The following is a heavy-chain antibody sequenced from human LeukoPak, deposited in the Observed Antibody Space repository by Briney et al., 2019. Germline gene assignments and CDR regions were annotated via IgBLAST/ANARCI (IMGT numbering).Heavy chain of an antibody. Sequence: SVKVSCKASGGTFSSYAISWVRQAPGQGLEWMGGIIPIFGTANYAQKFQGRVTITTDESTSTAYMELSSLRSEDTAVYYCARDGPILYSSSCSWFDPWGQGTLVTVSS. CDR1: GGTFSSYA. CDR3: ARDGPILYSSSCSWFDP. J-gene: IGHJ5*02. CDR2: IIPIFGTA. V-gene: IGHV1-69*05. D-gene: IGHD6-13*01.